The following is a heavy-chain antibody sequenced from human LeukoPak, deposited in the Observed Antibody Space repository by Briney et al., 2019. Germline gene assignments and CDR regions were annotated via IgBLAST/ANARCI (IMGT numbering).Heavy chain of an antibody. CDR2: IYSGGST. J-gene: IGHJ4*02. V-gene: IGHV3-53*01. Sequence: GGSLRLSCAASGFTVSSNYMSWVRQAPGKGLEWASVIYSGGSTYYADSVKGRFTISRDNSKNTLYLQMNSLRAEDTAVYYCARDPPARYSSGWYSYWGQGTLVTVSS. CDR3: ARDPPARYSSGWYSY. D-gene: IGHD6-19*01. CDR1: GFTVSSNY.